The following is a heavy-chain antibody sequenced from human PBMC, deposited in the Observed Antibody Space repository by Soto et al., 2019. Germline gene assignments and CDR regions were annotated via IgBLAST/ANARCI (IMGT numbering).Heavy chain of an antibody. CDR3: ARGWGYDSNDYYYAY. CDR1: GGTFSRHA. CDR2: IIPIFGTA. Sequence: QVQLVQSGAEVRKPGSSVKVSCKASGGTFSRHAISWVRQAPGQGLEWMGGIIPIFGTANHDQKFQGRVTIIADESTSTVYMDLSSLRSEDTAMYYCARGWGYDSNDYYYAYWGQGTLVIVSS. V-gene: IGHV1-69*01. D-gene: IGHD3-22*01. J-gene: IGHJ4*02.